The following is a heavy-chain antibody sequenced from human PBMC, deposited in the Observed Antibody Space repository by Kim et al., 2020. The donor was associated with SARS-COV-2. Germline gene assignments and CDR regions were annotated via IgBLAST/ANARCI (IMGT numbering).Heavy chain of an antibody. V-gene: IGHV3-23*01. Sequence: GGSLRLSCAASGFTFSDSAMSWVRQAPGKGLQWVSSITNSGDSTFYADSVKGRFTISRDNSKNTLYPQINSLRAEDTAIFYCAKHGPGGWLDPWGQGTLVTVSS. CDR2: ITNSGDST. J-gene: IGHJ5*02. CDR3: AKHGPGGWLDP. D-gene: IGHD1-26*01. CDR1: GFTFSDSA.